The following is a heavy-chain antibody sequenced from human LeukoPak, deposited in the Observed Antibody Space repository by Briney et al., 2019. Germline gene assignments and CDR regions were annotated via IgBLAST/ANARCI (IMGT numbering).Heavy chain of an antibody. CDR2: ISAYNGNT. V-gene: IGHV1-18*01. J-gene: IGHJ6*02. D-gene: IGHD1-14*01. CDR3: ARDRQETGGSYGMDV. Sequence: ASVKVSCKASGYTFTSYDINWVRQAPGQGLEWMGWISAYNGNTNYAQKLQGRVTMTTDTPTSTAYMELRSLRSDDTAVYYCARDRQETGGSYGMDVWGQGTTVTVSS. CDR1: GYTFTSYD.